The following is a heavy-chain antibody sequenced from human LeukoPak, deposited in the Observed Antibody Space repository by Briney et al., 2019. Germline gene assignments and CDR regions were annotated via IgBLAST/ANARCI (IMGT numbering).Heavy chain of an antibody. J-gene: IGHJ6*02. CDR2: ISSSGSTI. CDR3: ARETLPKRDCGGNKWYPYYYYGMDV. V-gene: IGHV3-11*01. D-gene: IGHD4-17*01. Sequence: GGSLRLSCAASGFTFSDYYMSWIRQAPGKGLEWVSYISSSGSTIYYADSVKGRFTISRDNAKNSLYLQMNSLRAEDTAVYYCARETLPKRDCGGNKWYPYYYYGMDVWGQGTTVTVSS. CDR1: GFTFSDYY.